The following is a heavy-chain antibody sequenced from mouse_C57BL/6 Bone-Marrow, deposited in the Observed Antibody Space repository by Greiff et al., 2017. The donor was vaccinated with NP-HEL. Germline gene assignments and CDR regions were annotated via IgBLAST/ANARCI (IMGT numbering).Heavy chain of an antibody. V-gene: IGHV5-4*01. J-gene: IGHJ1*03. CDR2: ISDGGSYT. CDR1: GFTFSSYA. CDR3: AGHWYFDV. Sequence: EVHLVESGGGLVKPGGSLKLSCAASGFTFSSYAMSWVRQTPEKRLEWVATISDGGSYTYYPDNVKGRFTISRDNAKNNLYLQMSHLKSEDTAMYYCAGHWYFDVWGTGTTVTVSS.